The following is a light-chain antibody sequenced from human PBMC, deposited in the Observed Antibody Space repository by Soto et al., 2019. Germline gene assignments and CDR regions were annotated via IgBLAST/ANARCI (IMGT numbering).Light chain of an antibody. CDR3: HQYNFWPT. J-gene: IGKJ1*01. V-gene: IGKV3-15*01. CDR2: STS. Sequence: EILMAQSPVTLYVSPGERATLSCRASQSVSSNLAWYQQKPGQSPRLLIYSTSTRATGIPARFSGSGSGTEFTLTISGLQSEDFAVYYCHQYNFWPTFGQGTKV. CDR1: QSVSSN.